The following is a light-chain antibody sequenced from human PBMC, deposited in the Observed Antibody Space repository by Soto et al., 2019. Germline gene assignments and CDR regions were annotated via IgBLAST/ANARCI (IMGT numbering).Light chain of an antibody. CDR2: DAS. CDR1: ESISSEY. J-gene: IGKJ1*01. Sequence: EILLAQSPGTLACPPGERATLSCRTSESISSEYLAWYQQKPGQAPRILSYDASNRATGIPARFSGSGSGTAVTRTISSLEPEDVAVYYCQQRSNWPKTFGQGTKVDI. CDR3: QQRSNWPKT. V-gene: IGKV3-11*01.